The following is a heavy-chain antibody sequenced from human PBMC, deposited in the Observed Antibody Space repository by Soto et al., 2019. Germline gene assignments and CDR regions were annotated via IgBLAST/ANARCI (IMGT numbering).Heavy chain of an antibody. J-gene: IGHJ6*02. CDR3: ARGIVATISYYYGMDV. Sequence: QVQLVQSGAEVKKPGSSVKVSCKASGGTFSSYAISWVRQAPGQWLEWMGGIIPIFGTANYAQKFQGRVTITADESTSTAYMELSSLRSEDTAVYYCARGIVATISYYYGMDVWGQGTTVTVSS. CDR2: IIPIFGTA. V-gene: IGHV1-69*01. D-gene: IGHD5-12*01. CDR1: GGTFSSYA.